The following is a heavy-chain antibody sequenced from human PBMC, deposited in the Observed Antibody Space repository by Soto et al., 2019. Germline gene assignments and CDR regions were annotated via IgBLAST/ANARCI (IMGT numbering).Heavy chain of an antibody. D-gene: IGHD5-12*01. J-gene: IGHJ3*02. CDR1: GYSFTSYW. Sequence: PGYSLKSSCKGSGYSFTSYWIGWVRQMPGKGLEWMGIIYPGPSDTRYNPSFQDQLTISADTSISTAYLQWSGLKASDSAMFYCATQMATSQDAFDIWGQGTMVTV. CDR3: ATQMATSQDAFDI. CDR2: IYPGPSDT. V-gene: IGHV5-51*01.